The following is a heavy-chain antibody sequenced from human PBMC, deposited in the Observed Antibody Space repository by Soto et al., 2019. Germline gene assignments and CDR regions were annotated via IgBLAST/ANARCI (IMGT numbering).Heavy chain of an antibody. V-gene: IGHV1-69*04. Sequence: SVKVSCKASGGTFSSYTISWVRQAPGQGLEWMGRIIPILGIANYAQKFQGRVTITADKSTSTAYMELSSLRSEDTAVYYCARDYYDSSGYYGIWYFDLWGRGTLVTVSS. J-gene: IGHJ2*01. CDR2: IIPILGIA. CDR1: GGTFSSYT. D-gene: IGHD3-22*01. CDR3: ARDYYDSSGYYGIWYFDL.